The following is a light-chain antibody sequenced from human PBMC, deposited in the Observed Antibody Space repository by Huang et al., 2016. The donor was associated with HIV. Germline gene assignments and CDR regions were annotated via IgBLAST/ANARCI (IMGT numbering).Light chain of an antibody. Sequence: EIVLTQSPATLSLSPGERATLSCRASQSVSSYLAWYQQSPGKAPRRLIYDASNRATGIPAKCSGSGSGTDFTLTISSLEPEDFAVYYCQQRSNWPPLTFGGGTKVEIK. CDR3: QQRSNWPPLT. CDR1: QSVSSY. J-gene: IGKJ4*01. V-gene: IGKV3-11*01. CDR2: DAS.